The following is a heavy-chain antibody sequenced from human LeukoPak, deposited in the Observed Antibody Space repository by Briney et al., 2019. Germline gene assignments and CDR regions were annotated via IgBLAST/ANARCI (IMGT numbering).Heavy chain of an antibody. V-gene: IGHV4-59*01. Sequence: SETLSLTCTVSSGSISSYYWSWIRQPPGKGLEWIGYIFNSGSTNYNPSLKSRVTISVDTSKNQFSLKLSSVTAADTAVYYCARTAEGYSYGLFYYFDFWGQGTLVTVSS. D-gene: IGHD5-18*01. J-gene: IGHJ4*02. CDR2: IFNSGST. CDR3: ARTAEGYSYGLFYYFDF. CDR1: SGSISSYY.